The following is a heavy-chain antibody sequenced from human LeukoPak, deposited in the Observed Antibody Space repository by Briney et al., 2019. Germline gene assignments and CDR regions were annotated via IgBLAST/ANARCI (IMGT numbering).Heavy chain of an antibody. CDR3: ARVGVRGYYYGMDV. D-gene: IGHD3-10*01. V-gene: IGHV3-30*03. Sequence: GRSLRLSCAASGFTFSSYGMHWVRQAPGKGLEWVAVISYDGRNKYYADSVKGRFTISRDNSKNTLYLQMNSLRAEDTAVYYCARVGVRGYYYGMDVWGQGTTVTVSS. CDR2: ISYDGRNK. J-gene: IGHJ6*02. CDR1: GFTFSSYG.